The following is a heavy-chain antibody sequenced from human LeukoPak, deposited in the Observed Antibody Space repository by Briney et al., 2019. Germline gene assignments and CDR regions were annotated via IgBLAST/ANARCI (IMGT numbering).Heavy chain of an antibody. CDR3: AGGYSGYDPSYYYGMDV. Sequence: GGSLRLSCAASGFTFKTHAMSWVRQAPGKGLEWVSRIDDSGVIRSYADSVKGRFTISRDNSKMTLSLQMNSLRAEDTAVYYCAGGYSGYDPSYYYGMDVWGQGTTVTVSS. J-gene: IGHJ6*02. V-gene: IGHV3-23*01. D-gene: IGHD5-12*01. CDR1: GFTFKTHA. CDR2: IDDSGVIR.